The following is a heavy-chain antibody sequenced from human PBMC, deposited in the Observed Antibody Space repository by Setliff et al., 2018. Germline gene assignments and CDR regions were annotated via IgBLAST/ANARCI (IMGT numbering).Heavy chain of an antibody. D-gene: IGHD3-10*01. Sequence: SETLSLTCTVSGSSFSSYSWSWIRQPPGKGLEWIGYKYYSGSTNSNPSLKSRVTISLDTSKNQFSLKLTSVSAADTAVYYCARAYYYASGNSHNYYMDVWGKGTAVTVSS. CDR2: KYYSGST. V-gene: IGHV4-59*08. J-gene: IGHJ6*03. CDR3: ARAYYYASGNSHNYYMDV. CDR1: GSSFSSYS.